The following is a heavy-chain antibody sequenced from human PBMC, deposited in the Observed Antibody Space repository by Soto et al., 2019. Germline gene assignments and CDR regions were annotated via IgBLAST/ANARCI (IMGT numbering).Heavy chain of an antibody. J-gene: IGHJ5*01. D-gene: IGHD6-13*01. CDR1: GDSVSSSIAA. Sequence: QAQLQQSGPGLVKPSQTLSLTCAISGDSVSSSIAAWNWIRQSPSRGLEWLGRTYYRSKWYYDYAVSVKSRIXXNXDXXKNQFSLQLNSVTPEDTAVYYCASGGGTSSSWYDSWGQGTLVTVSS. CDR2: TYYRSKWYY. CDR3: ASGGGTSSSWYDS. V-gene: IGHV6-1*01.